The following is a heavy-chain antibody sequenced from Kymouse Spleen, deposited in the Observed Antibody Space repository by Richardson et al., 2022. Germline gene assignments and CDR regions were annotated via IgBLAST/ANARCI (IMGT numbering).Heavy chain of an antibody. J-gene: IGHJ4*02. CDR3: AREGITGTYFDY. CDR2: IYYSGST. CDR1: GGSVSSGSYY. Sequence: QVQLQESGPGLVKPSETLSLTCTVSGGSVSSGSYYWSWIRQPPGKGLEWIGYIYYSGSTNYNPSLKSRVTISVDTSKNQFSLKLSSVTAADTAVYYCAREGITGTYFDYWGQGTLVTVSS. D-gene: IGHD1-7*01. V-gene: IGHV4-61*01.